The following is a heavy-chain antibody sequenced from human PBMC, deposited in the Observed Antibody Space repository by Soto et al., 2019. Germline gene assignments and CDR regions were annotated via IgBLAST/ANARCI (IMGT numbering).Heavy chain of an antibody. J-gene: IGHJ5*02. CDR1: GGSISSYY. D-gene: IGHD1-26*01. CDR2: IYYSGST. Sequence: PSETLSLTCTVSGGSISSYYWSWIRQPPGKGLEWIGYIYYSGSTNYNPSLKSRVTISVDTSKNQFSLKLSSVTAADTAVYYCARASLVGADWFDPWGQGPWSPSPQ. CDR3: ARASLVGADWFDP. V-gene: IGHV4-59*01.